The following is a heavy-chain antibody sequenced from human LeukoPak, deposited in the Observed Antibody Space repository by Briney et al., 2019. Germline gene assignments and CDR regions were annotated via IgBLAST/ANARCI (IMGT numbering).Heavy chain of an antibody. Sequence: ASVKVSCKASGYTFTGYYMHWVRQAPGQGLEWMGWINPNSGGTNYAQKFQGRVTMTRDTSISTAYMELSRLRSDDTAVYYCVRFLEWSPCYYMDVWGKGTTVTVSS. D-gene: IGHD3-3*01. CDR1: GYTFTGYY. CDR3: VRFLEWSPCYYMDV. J-gene: IGHJ6*03. CDR2: INPNSGGT. V-gene: IGHV1-2*02.